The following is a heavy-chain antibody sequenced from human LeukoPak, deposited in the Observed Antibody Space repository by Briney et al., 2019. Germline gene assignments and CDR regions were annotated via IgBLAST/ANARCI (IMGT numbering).Heavy chain of an antibody. CDR2: TYTTGST. Sequence: SETLSLTCTVPGDSISGYYWSWIRQPPGKGLECIGYTYTTGSTTYNPSLKSRVTISVDTSKNQFSLKLSSVTAADTAVYYCARWGTGDNPTFDYWGQGTLVTVSS. V-gene: IGHV4-4*09. D-gene: IGHD1-1*01. CDR3: ARWGTGDNPTFDY. CDR1: GDSISGYY. J-gene: IGHJ4*02.